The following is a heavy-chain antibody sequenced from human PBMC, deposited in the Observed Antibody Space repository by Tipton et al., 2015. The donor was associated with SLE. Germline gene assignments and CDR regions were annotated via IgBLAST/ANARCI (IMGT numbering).Heavy chain of an antibody. V-gene: IGHV1-18*01. CDR1: GYTFTSYG. D-gene: IGHD6-19*01. CDR2: ISAYNGNT. Sequence: QLVQSGAEVKKPGASVKVSCKASGYTFTSYGISWVRQAPGQGLEWMGWISAYNGNTNYAQKLQGRVTMTTDTSTSTAYMELRSLRSDDTAVYYCGSLGGSGGWYADGYFDYWAQGTLVTVSS. CDR3: GSLGGSGGWYADGYFDY. J-gene: IGHJ4*02.